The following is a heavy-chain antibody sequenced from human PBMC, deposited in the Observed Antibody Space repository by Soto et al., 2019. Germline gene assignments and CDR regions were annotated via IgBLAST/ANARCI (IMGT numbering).Heavy chain of an antibody. CDR2: IIPVFGTT. Sequence: QEQLVQSGAEVKKPGSSVKVSCKDSGGLFSSYAISWVRQAPGQGLEWMGGIIPVFGTTNYAQKFQDRLTITADESSNTAYMDLSSLKSEDTAIYYCARGGSGYVWINEFWGQVTLVTVSS. CDR3: ARGGSGYVWINEF. V-gene: IGHV1-69*01. D-gene: IGHD3-22*01. CDR1: GGLFSSYA. J-gene: IGHJ4*02.